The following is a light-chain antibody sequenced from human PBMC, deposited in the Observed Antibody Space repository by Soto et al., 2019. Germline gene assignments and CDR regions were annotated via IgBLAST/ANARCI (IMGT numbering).Light chain of an antibody. Sequence: EIVLTQSPGTLSLSPGERGTLSCRASQSVSSGYLAWYQQKPGQAPRLLIYGASTRATGVPARFSGSGSGTEFTLTISSLQSEDFEVYYCQQYNNWPITFGQGTRLEIK. V-gene: IGKV3-15*01. CDR3: QQYNNWPIT. CDR1: QSVSSGY. J-gene: IGKJ5*01. CDR2: GAS.